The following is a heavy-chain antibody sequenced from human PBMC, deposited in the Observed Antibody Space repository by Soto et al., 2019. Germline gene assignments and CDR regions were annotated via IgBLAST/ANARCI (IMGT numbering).Heavy chain of an antibody. D-gene: IGHD2-2*01. J-gene: IGHJ4*02. Sequence: GGSLRLSCAASGFTVSSNYMSWVRQAPGKGLEWVSVIYSGGSTYYADSVKGRFTISRDNSKNTLYLQMNSLRAEDTAVYYCARATGTYCSSTSCYFDYWGQGTLVTVSS. V-gene: IGHV3-66*01. CDR1: GFTVSSNY. CDR3: ARATGTYCSSTSCYFDY. CDR2: IYSGGST.